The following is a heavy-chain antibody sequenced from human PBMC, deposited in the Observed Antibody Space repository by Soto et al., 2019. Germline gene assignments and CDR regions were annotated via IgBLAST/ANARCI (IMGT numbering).Heavy chain of an antibody. CDR3: AKEGCSGGICYGFDY. CDR2: MSWDGSDE. J-gene: IGHJ4*02. Sequence: QVQLVESGGGVVQPGRSLRLSCAASGFTFSSYGMHWVRQAPGKGLEWVAVMSWDGSDEFYEETVKGRFTVSRDNSRNTLYLQMNSLRPEDTAVYYCAKEGCSGGICYGFDYWGKGTLVTVSS. V-gene: IGHV3-30*18. D-gene: IGHD2-15*01. CDR1: GFTFSSYG.